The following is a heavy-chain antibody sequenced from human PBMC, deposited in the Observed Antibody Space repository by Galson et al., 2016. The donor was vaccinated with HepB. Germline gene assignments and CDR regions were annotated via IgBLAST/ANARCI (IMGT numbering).Heavy chain of an antibody. CDR1: GASVTSYY. CDR2: VYYSGRI. D-gene: IGHD6-6*01. V-gene: IGHV4-59*02. Sequence: SETLSLTCTVSGASVTSYYWSWIRQPPGKGLEWIGCVYYSGRIHYNPSLKSQVTMSADTSKNQFSLKLSSVTAADTAVYYCARQQVGNNWFDPWGQGTLVTVSS. J-gene: IGHJ5*02. CDR3: ARQQVGNNWFDP.